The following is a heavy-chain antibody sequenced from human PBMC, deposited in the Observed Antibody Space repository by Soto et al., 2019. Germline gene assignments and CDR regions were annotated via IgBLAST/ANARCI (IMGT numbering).Heavy chain of an antibody. CDR3: AKSFGELFPEVFDI. Sequence: GGSLRLSCAASGFTFSTYAMTWVRQAPGKGLEWVTFLSYDGSNKYYADSVKGRFTISRDNSKKTLYLQMNSLRAEDTAVYYWAKSFGELFPEVFDIWGLGTTVTVSS. V-gene: IGHV3-30*18. CDR2: LSYDGSNK. D-gene: IGHD3-10*01. CDR1: GFTFSTYA. J-gene: IGHJ3*02.